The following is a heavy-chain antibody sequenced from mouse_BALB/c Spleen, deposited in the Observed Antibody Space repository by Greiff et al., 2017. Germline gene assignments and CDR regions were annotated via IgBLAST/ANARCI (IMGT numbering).Heavy chain of an antibody. CDR3: ARDRRYFDY. CDR1: GFTFSSYG. J-gene: IGHJ2*01. Sequence: EVQVVESGGGLVQPGGSLKLSCAASGFTFSSYGMSWVRQTPDKRLELVATINSNGGSTYYPDSVKGRFTISRDNAKNTLYLQMSSLKSEDTAMYYCARDRRYFDYWGQGTTLTVSS. CDR2: INSNGGST. V-gene: IGHV5-6-3*01.